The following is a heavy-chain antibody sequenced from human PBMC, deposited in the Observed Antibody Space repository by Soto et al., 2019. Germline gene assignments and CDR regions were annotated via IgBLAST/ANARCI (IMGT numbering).Heavy chain of an antibody. CDR3: AKNLGEIVVVPAARVNWFDP. V-gene: IGHV3-23*01. CDR2: ISGSGGST. CDR1: GFTFSSYA. J-gene: IGHJ5*02. D-gene: IGHD2-2*01. Sequence: GGSLRLSCAASGFTFSSYAMSWVRQAPGKGLEWVSAISGSGGSTYYADSVKGRFTISRDKSKNTLYLQMNSLRAEDTAVYYCAKNLGEIVVVPAARVNWFDPWGQGTLVTVSS.